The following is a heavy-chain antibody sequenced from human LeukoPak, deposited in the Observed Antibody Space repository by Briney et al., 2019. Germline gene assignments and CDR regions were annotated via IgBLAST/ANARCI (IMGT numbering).Heavy chain of an antibody. V-gene: IGHV1-18*01. CDR3: ARGGGSYGDYSLWLGY. CDR1: GYTFSSYG. CDR2: ISGYTGHT. Sequence: ASVKVSCKASGYTFSSYGFSWVRQAPGQGLEWMGWISGYTGHTMFAQKYQGRVTMTTDTSTSTAYMELRSLRSDDTAVYYCARGGGSYGDYSLWLGYWGQGTLVTVSS. D-gene: IGHD4-17*01. J-gene: IGHJ4*02.